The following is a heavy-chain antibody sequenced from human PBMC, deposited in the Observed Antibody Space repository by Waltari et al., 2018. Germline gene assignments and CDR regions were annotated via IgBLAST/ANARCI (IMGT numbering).Heavy chain of an antibody. J-gene: IGHJ6*02. CDR1: GGTFSSYA. V-gene: IGHV1-69*01. CDR2: IIPTLGTA. D-gene: IGHD2-2*03. CDR3: ARDGYSSSTSPPYYYGMDV. Sequence: QVQLVQSGAEVKKPGSSVKVSCKASGGTFSSYAISWVRQAPGQGLEWMGGIIPTLGTANDAQKFQGRVTITSDESTSTAYMELSSLRSEDTAVYYCARDGYSSSTSPPYYYGMDVWGQGTTVTVSS.